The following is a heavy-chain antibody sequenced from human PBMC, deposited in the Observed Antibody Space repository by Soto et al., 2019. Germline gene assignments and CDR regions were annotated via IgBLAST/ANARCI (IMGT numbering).Heavy chain of an antibody. Sequence: QVQLQESGPGLVKPSQTLSLTCTVSGGSISSGAYYWSWIRQHPGKGLEWIGYIYYRGSTYYNSSLQGRVTISVDTSKSQVSRKRSSVTAADTAVYYCTRVPQVAIVGVAPKGAIDYWGQGTLVNVS. J-gene: IGHJ4*02. D-gene: IGHD3-3*01. CDR2: IYYRGST. CDR3: TRVPQVAIVGVAPKGAIDY. CDR1: GGSISSGAYY. V-gene: IGHV4-31*03.